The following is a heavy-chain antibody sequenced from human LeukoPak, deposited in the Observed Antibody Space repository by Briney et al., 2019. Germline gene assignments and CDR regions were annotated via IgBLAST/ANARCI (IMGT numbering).Heavy chain of an antibody. D-gene: IGHD6-13*01. Sequence: GGSLRLSCAASGFTFSSYSMNWVRQAPGKGLEWVSSISSSSSYIYYADSVKGRFTISRDNAKNSLYLQMNSLRAEDTAVYYCARDNPIAAAGTLDYWGQGTLVTVSS. CDR3: ARDNPIAAAGTLDY. V-gene: IGHV3-21*01. CDR2: ISSSSSYI. CDR1: GFTFSSYS. J-gene: IGHJ4*02.